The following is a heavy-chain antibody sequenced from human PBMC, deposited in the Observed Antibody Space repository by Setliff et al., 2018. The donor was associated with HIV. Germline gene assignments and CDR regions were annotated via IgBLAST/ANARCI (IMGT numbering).Heavy chain of an antibody. V-gene: IGHV4-34*01. D-gene: IGHD3-22*01. Sequence: SETLSLTCAVYGGSFSDHYWNWIRQAPGKGLEWIGEISHSGSSGSTLYNPSLKSRVTISVDTSKNYFSLKLSSVTAADTAVYYCARNPHYFDRSGYYSWFYFDLWGQGTLVTVTS. CDR3: ARNPHYFDRSGYYSWFYFDL. J-gene: IGHJ4*02. CDR1: GGSFSDHY. CDR2: ISHSGSSGST.